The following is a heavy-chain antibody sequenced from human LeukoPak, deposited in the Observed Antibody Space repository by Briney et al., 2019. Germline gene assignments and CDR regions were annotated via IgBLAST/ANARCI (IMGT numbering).Heavy chain of an antibody. J-gene: IGHJ3*02. CDR2: ISYSGNT. D-gene: IGHD2-15*01. Sequence: SETLSLTCTVSGGSTISSDYHWGWVRQPPAKELEWIGTISYSGNTDYNPSLRSRVTISVDTSTNHFSLRLGSVTAADTAVYHCARHCCSGPAKRVFDIWGQGTMVTVSS. CDR1: GGSTISSDYH. CDR3: ARHCCSGPAKRVFDI. V-gene: IGHV4-39*01.